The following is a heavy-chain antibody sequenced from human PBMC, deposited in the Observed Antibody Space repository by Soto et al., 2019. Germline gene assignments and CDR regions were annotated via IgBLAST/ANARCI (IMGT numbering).Heavy chain of an antibody. D-gene: IGHD6-13*01. V-gene: IGHV1-69*06. CDR1: GGTFSSCA. CDR3: ARYSSSSRFDP. J-gene: IGHJ5*02. Sequence: SVKVSCKASGGTFSSCAIGWVRQAPGQGLEWMGGIIPIFGTANYAQRFQGRVTITADKSTSTAYMELSSLRSEDTAVYYCARYSSSSRFDPWGQGTLVTVSS. CDR2: IIPIFGTA.